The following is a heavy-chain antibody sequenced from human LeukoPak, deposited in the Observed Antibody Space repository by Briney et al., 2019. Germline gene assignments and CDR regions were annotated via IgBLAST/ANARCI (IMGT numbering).Heavy chain of an antibody. J-gene: IGHJ5*02. CDR2: IIPIFGTA. Sequence: ASVKVSCKASGSTFSRYAISWVRQAPGHGLEWMGGIIPIFGTANYAQKFQGRVTITADESTSTAYMELSSLRSEDTAVYYCARAWDFDIVVVPWFDPWGQGTLVTVSS. CDR1: GSTFSRYA. V-gene: IGHV1-69*01. D-gene: IGHD2-2*01. CDR3: ARAWDFDIVVVPWFDP.